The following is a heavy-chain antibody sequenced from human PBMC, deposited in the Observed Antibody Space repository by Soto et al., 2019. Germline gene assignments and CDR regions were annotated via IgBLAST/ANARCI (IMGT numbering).Heavy chain of an antibody. D-gene: IGHD2-15*01. Sequence: PGGSLRLSCAASGFIFSDYAMSWVRQAPGKGLEWVSGISSSGGTTYYADSVKGRFTISRDNSRNRLYLQMKSLRPEDTAEYYCASMGPSTYCSGGSCYHWFDPWGQGTLVTVSS. CDR2: ISSSGGTT. J-gene: IGHJ5*02. V-gene: IGHV3-23*01. CDR3: ASMGPSTYCSGGSCYHWFDP. CDR1: GFIFSDYA.